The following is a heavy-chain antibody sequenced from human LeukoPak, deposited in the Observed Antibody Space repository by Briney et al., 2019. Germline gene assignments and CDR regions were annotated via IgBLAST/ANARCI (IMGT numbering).Heavy chain of an antibody. Sequence: SETLSLTCAVYGGSFSGYYWSWIRQPPGKGLEWIGEINHSGSTNYNPSLKSRVTISVDTSKNQFSLKLSSVTAADTAVYYCAGDYEGYYFDYWGQGTLVTVSS. CDR2: INHSGST. CDR3: AGDYEGYYFDY. D-gene: IGHD3-22*01. V-gene: IGHV4-34*01. J-gene: IGHJ4*02. CDR1: GGSFSGYY.